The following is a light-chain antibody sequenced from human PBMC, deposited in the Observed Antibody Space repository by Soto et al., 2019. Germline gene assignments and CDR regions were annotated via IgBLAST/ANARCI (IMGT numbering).Light chain of an antibody. CDR2: DAS. CDR3: QQRSNWPPTLT. Sequence: FVLPESNATLSLSPGERATLSCRASQSVSSSLAWYQQKRGQAPRLLIYDASNRATGIPARFSGSGSGTDFTLTISSLEPEDFAVYYCQQRSNWPPTLTFGGGTKVDIK. J-gene: IGKJ4*01. V-gene: IGKV3-11*01. CDR1: QSVSSS.